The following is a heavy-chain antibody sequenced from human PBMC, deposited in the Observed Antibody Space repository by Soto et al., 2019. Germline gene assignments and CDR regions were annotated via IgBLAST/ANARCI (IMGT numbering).Heavy chain of an antibody. V-gene: IGHV3-53*01. J-gene: IGHJ5*02. CDR1: GFTVSSNY. CDR2: IYSGGST. CDR3: ARLVPVLMVYVGWFDP. Sequence: EVQLVESGGGLIQPGGSLRLSCAASGFTVSSNYMSWVRQAPGKGLEWVSVIYSGGSTYYADSVKGRFTISRDNSKNTLYLQMNSLRAEDTAVYYCARLVPVLMVYVGWFDPWGQGTLVTVSS. D-gene: IGHD2-8*01.